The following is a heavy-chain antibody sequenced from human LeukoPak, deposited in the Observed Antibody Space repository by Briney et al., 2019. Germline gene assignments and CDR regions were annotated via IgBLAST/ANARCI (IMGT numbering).Heavy chain of an antibody. V-gene: IGHV3-7*04. D-gene: IGHD2-15*01. J-gene: IGHJ4*02. CDR1: GFTFSRYW. CDR2: IKQDGSEK. CDR3: GREALPRGHFDY. Sequence: PGGSLRLSCAGSGFTFSRYWMSWVRQAPGKGLEWVANIKQDGSEKYYVDSVKGRFTISRDNAKNSLYLQMNSLRVEDTAVYYCGREALPRGHFDYWGQGTLVTVSS.